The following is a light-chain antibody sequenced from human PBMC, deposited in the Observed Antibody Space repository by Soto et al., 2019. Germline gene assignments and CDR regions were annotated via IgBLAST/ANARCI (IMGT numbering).Light chain of an antibody. CDR3: GTWDTGPSAGV. Sequence: QSVLTQPPSVSAAPGQKVTISCSGSNSNIGNNYVSWYQQVPGTAPKLLIYNNDKRPSGIPDRFSGSWSGTSATLGITGLQTGDEADYYCGTWDTGPSAGVFGGGTQLTVL. V-gene: IGLV1-51*01. CDR2: NND. CDR1: NSNIGNNY. J-gene: IGLJ2*01.